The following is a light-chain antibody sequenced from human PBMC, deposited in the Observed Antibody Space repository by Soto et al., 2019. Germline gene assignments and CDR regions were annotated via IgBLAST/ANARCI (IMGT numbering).Light chain of an antibody. J-gene: IGLJ3*02. V-gene: IGLV2-18*02. CDR1: SSDVGSYNR. CDR2: QVS. CDR3: SSYTSSGTWV. Sequence: QSVLTQPPSVSGSPGQSVTISCTGTSSDVGSYNRVSWYQQPPGTAPKLKICQVSNRPSGVPDRFSGSKSGNTASLTISGLQAEDEADYYCSSYTSSGTWVFGGGTKLTVL.